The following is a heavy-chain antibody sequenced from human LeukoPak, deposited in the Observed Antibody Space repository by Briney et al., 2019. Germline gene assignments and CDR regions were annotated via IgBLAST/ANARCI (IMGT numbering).Heavy chain of an antibody. CDR3: ARDSDGGYFDY. D-gene: IGHD2-15*01. Sequence: GGSLRLSCAASGFTFSDYYMSWIRQAPGKGLEWVSYISSSSSYIYYADSVKGRFTISRDNAKNSLYLQMNSLRAEDTAVYYCARDSDGGYFDYWGQGTLVTVSS. CDR2: ISSSSSYI. V-gene: IGHV3-11*06. J-gene: IGHJ4*02. CDR1: GFTFSDYY.